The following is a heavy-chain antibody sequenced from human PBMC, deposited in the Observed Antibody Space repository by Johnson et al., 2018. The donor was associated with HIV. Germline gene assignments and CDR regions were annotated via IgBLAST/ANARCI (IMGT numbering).Heavy chain of an antibody. CDR2: IKQDGSEK. CDR1: GFTFSSYW. V-gene: IGHV3-7*05. D-gene: IGHD2-15*01. Sequence: VQLVESGGGLVQPGGSLRLSCAASGFTFSSYWMSWVRQAPGKGLEWVANIKQDGSEKYYVDSVKGRFTISRDNAKNSLYLQMNSLRAEDTAVYYCARVRCSGGFCYNWALCWALDIWGQGTMVTVSS. CDR3: ARVRCSGGFCYNWALCWALDI. J-gene: IGHJ3*02.